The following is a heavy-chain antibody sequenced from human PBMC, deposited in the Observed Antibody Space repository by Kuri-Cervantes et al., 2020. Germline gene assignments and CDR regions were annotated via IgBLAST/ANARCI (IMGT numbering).Heavy chain of an antibody. CDR1: GGSISSGGYS. D-gene: IGHD3-22*01. CDR3: ARAGYYYDSSGLDY. CDR2: IYHSGST. V-gene: IGHV4-30-2*01. J-gene: IGHJ4*02. Sequence: LRLSCAVSGGSISSGGYSWSWIRQPPGKGLEWIGYIYHSGSTYYNPSLKSRVTISVDRSKNQFSLKLSSVTAADTAVYYCARAGYYYDSSGLDYWGQGTLVTVS.